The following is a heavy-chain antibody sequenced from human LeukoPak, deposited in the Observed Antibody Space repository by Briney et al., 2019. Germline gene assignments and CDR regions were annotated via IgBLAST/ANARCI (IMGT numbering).Heavy chain of an antibody. D-gene: IGHD5-18*01. V-gene: IGHV4-39*01. J-gene: IGHJ3*02. CDR3: ARRTAMVLFDI. CDR1: GGTISSSSYY. CDR2: IYYSGST. Sequence: SETLSLTYTVSGGTISSSSYYWGWIRQPPGKGLEWIGSIYYSGSTYYNPSLKSRVTISVDTSKNQFSLKLSSVTAADTAVYYCARRTAMVLFDIWGQGTMVTVSS.